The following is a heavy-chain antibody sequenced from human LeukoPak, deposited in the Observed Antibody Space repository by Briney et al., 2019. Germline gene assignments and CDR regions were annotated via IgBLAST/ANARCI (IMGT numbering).Heavy chain of an antibody. V-gene: IGHV1-18*01. CDR2: ISAYNGNT. D-gene: IGHD6-19*01. Sequence: GASVKVSCKASGYTFTSYGISWVRQAPGQGREWMGWISAYNGNTNYAQKLQGRITMTTDTSTSTAYMELRSLRSDDTAVYYCARVGIAVAGISYFDYWGQGTLVTVSS. CDR3: ARVGIAVAGISYFDY. CDR1: GYTFTSYG. J-gene: IGHJ4*02.